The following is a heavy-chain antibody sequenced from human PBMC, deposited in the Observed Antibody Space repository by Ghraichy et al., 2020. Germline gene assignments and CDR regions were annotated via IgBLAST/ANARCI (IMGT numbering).Heavy chain of an antibody. Sequence: ASVKVSCKASGYTFTSYGISWVRQAPGQGLEWMGWISAYNGNTNYAQKLQGRVTMTTDTSTSTAYMELRSLRSDDTAVYYCARGSITGTTGGDGLFDYWGQGTLVTVSS. D-gene: IGHD1-7*01. V-gene: IGHV1-18*01. CDR1: GYTFTSYG. J-gene: IGHJ4*02. CDR2: ISAYNGNT. CDR3: ARGSITGTTGGDGLFDY.